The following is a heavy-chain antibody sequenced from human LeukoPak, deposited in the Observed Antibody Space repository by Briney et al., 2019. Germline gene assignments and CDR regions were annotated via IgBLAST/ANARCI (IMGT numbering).Heavy chain of an antibody. D-gene: IGHD1-26*01. CDR3: ARSGSHRRSWFDP. Sequence: SETLSLTCTVSGGSISSYYWSWIRQPPGKGLEWIGYIYYSGSTNYNPSLKSRVTISVDTSKSQFSLKLSSVTAADTAVYYCARSGSHRRSWFDPWGQGTLVTVSS. V-gene: IGHV4-59*01. J-gene: IGHJ5*02. CDR2: IYYSGST. CDR1: GGSISSYY.